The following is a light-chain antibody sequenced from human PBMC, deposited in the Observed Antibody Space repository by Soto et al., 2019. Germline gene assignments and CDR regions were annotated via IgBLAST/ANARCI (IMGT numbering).Light chain of an antibody. CDR2: GAS. Sequence: IVFTQSPGTLSLSPGERATLPCRSSQSVSNNYLAWYQQKPGQAPRLLIYGASNRATGIPDRFSGSGSGTDFTLTISRLEPEDFAVYYCQQYGSSPWTFGQGTKGDI. CDR3: QQYGSSPWT. J-gene: IGKJ1*01. CDR1: QSVSNNY. V-gene: IGKV3-20*01.